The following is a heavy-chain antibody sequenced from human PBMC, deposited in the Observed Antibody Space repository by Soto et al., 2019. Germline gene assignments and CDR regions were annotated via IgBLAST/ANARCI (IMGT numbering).Heavy chain of an antibody. CDR3: ARDNNDFWCLYPLAFDY. CDR2: VSTSGNV. J-gene: IGHJ4*02. D-gene: IGHD3-3*01. CDR1: GGPLTKYN. V-gene: IGHV4-4*07. Sequence: SETLSLTCTVPGGPLTKYNWSWIRQPAGKGLEWIGRVSTSGNVVSKASLRSRLTMSVDTSKNQFSLRLTSVTAADTAVYYCARDNNDFWCLYPLAFDYWGQGALVTVSS.